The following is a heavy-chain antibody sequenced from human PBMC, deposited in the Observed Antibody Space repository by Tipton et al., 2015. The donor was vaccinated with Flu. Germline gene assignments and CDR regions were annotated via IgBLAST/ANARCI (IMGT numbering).Heavy chain of an antibody. J-gene: IGHJ5*02. D-gene: IGHD4-11*01. CDR1: GDSIRNDYF. V-gene: IGHV4-38-2*02. CDR2: IHRSGST. CDR3: ARRDFSNYVSDPKNWFDR. Sequence: TLSLTCTVSGDSIRNDYFWGWIRQPPGMGLEWVATIHRSGSTKYNPSLKSRVTISVDTSKNQFYLEMRSVTAADMAVYFCARRDFSNYVSDPKNWFDRWGQGSLVTVSS.